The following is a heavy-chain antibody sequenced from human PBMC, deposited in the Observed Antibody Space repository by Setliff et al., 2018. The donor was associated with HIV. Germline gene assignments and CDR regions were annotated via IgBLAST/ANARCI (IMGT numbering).Heavy chain of an antibody. CDR1: GYSISSGYY. J-gene: IGHJ4*02. Sequence: SETLSLTCTVSGYSISSGYYWGWIRQPPGKGLEWIGSIYHSGSTYYNPSLKSRVTISVDKSKNQFSLKLSSVTAADTAVYYCAREGLPTPYYFDYWGQGTLVTVSS. V-gene: IGHV4-38-2*02. CDR3: AREGLPTPYYFDY. CDR2: IYHSGST.